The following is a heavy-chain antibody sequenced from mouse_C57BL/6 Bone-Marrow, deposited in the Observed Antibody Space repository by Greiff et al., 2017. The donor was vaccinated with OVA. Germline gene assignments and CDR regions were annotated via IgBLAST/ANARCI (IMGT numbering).Heavy chain of an antibody. V-gene: IGHV1-64*01. CDR1: GYTFTSYW. Sequence: QVHVKQPGAELVKPGASVKLSCKASGYTFTSYWMHWVKQRPGQGLEWIGMIHPNSGSTNYNEKFKSKATLTVDKSSSTAYMQLSSLTSEDSAVYYCAREAWYFDVWGTGTMVTVSS. CDR2: IHPNSGST. CDR3: AREAWYFDV. J-gene: IGHJ1*03.